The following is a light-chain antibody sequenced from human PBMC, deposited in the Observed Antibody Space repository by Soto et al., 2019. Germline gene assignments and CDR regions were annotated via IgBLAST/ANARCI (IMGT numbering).Light chain of an antibody. CDR3: QQYDSWPRT. J-gene: IGKJ1*01. V-gene: IGKV3-15*01. Sequence: EIVMKQSPATLSVSPGKRATLSCRASQSIGTALAWYQHKPGQAPRLLMCGASTRDTGVPARFSGSGSGTEFTLTISSLLSEDFAVYYCQQYDSWPRTFGQGTKVEIK. CDR1: QSIGTA. CDR2: GAS.